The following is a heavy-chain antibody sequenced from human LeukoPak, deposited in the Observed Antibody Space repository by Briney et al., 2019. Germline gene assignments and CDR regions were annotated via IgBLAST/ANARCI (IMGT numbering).Heavy chain of an antibody. CDR1: GFTFSSYW. CDR2: IKQDGSEK. J-gene: IGHJ6*03. V-gene: IGHV3-7*01. CDR3: ARGAAAAGIYYYYMDV. D-gene: IGHD6-13*01. Sequence: GGSLRLSCAASGFTFSSYWMSWVRQAPGKGLEGVANIKQDGSEKYYVDSVKGRFTISRDNAKNSLYLQMNSLRAEDTAVYYCARGAAAAGIYYYYMDVWGKGTTVTISS.